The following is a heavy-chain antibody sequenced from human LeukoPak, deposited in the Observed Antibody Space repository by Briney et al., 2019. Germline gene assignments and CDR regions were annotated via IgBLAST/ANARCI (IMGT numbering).Heavy chain of an antibody. CDR3: ATFYCSSTSCYVDY. J-gene: IGHJ4*02. Sequence: PSETLSLTCAAYGGSFSGYYWSWIRQPPGKGLEWIGEINHSGSTNYNPSLKSRVTISVDTSKNQFSLKLSSVTAADTAVYYCATFYCSSTSCYVDYWGQGTLVTVSS. CDR2: INHSGST. D-gene: IGHD2-2*01. V-gene: IGHV4-34*01. CDR1: GGSFSGYY.